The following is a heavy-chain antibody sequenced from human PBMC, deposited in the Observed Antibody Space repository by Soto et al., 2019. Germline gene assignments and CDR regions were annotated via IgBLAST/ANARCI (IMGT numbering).Heavy chain of an antibody. J-gene: IGHJ4*02. CDR3: AREKSYGYADY. V-gene: IGHV1-8*01. Sequence: QVQLVQSGAEVKKPGASVKVSCKASGYTFTSYDINWVRQATGQGLEWMGWMNPNSGNTGYAQKFQGRVTMTRNTXXXXXXXXLXXLRSEDTAVXYCAREKSYGYADYWGQGTLVTVSS. CDR1: GYTFTSYD. CDR2: MNPNSGNT. D-gene: IGHD5-18*01.